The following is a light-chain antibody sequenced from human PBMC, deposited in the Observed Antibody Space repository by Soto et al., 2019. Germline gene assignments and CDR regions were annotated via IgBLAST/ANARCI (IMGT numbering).Light chain of an antibody. CDR2: EAS. V-gene: IGKV3-20*01. Sequence: EIVMTQSPATLSVSPGERATLSCRANQNIISNLAWYQQKPGQAPRLLIYEASSRATGIPDRFSGGGSGTDFTLSISKVEPEDFAVYYCQQYGRPPRATFGQGTRLEIK. CDR1: QNIISN. J-gene: IGKJ5*01. CDR3: QQYGRPPRAT.